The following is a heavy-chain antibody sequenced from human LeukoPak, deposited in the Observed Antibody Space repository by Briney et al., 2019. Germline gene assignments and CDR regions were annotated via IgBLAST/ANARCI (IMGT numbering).Heavy chain of an antibody. CDR2: FDPEDGET. Sequence: GASVKVSCKVSGYTLTELSMHWVRQAPGKGLEWMGGFDPEDGETIYAQKFQGRVTTTEDTSTDTAYMELSSLRSEDTAVYYCATLQAAGTGIDYWGQGTLVTVSS. CDR3: ATLQAAGTGIDY. V-gene: IGHV1-24*01. J-gene: IGHJ4*02. CDR1: GYTLTELS. D-gene: IGHD6-13*01.